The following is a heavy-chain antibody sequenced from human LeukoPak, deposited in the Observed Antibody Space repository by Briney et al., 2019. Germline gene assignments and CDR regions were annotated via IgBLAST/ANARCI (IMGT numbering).Heavy chain of an antibody. Sequence: GGSLRLSCAASGFTFDDYAMPWVRPAPGKGLEWVSGISWNSGSIGYADSVKGRFTISRDNAKNSLYLQMNSLRAEDTALYYCAKGGGPAAIIAFDIWGQGTMVTVSS. D-gene: IGHD2-2*01. V-gene: IGHV3-9*01. CDR1: GFTFDDYA. J-gene: IGHJ3*02. CDR3: AKGGGPAAIIAFDI. CDR2: ISWNSGSI.